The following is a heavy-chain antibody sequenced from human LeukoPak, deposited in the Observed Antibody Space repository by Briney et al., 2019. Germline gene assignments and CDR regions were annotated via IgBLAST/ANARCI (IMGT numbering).Heavy chain of an antibody. CDR3: AKDNVLRYFDWLPQPSDY. Sequence: GGSLRLSCAASGFTFSTYTMNWVRQAPGKGLEWVSSISSRSSYIYYADSVKGRFTISRDNSKNTLYLQMNSLRAEDTAVYYCAKDNVLRYFDWLPQPSDYWGQGTLVTVSS. J-gene: IGHJ4*02. CDR2: ISSRSSYI. D-gene: IGHD3-9*01. V-gene: IGHV3-21*04. CDR1: GFTFSTYT.